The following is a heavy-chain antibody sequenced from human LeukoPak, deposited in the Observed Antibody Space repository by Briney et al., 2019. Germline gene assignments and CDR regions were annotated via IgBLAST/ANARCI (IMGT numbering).Heavy chain of an antibody. Sequence: SETLSLTCTVSGGSISSSSYYWGWIRQPPGKGLEWIGSIYYSGSTYYNPSLKSRVTISVDTSKNQFSLKLSSVTAADTAVYYCARQPNFPDYYYYYMDVWGKGTTVTISS. V-gene: IGHV4-39*01. CDR2: IYYSGST. CDR3: ARQPNFPDYYYYYMDV. J-gene: IGHJ6*03. CDR1: GGSISSSSYY. D-gene: IGHD4/OR15-4a*01.